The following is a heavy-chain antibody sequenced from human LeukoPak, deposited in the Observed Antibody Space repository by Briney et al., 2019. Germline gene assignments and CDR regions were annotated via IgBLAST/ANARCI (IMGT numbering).Heavy chain of an antibody. V-gene: IGHV4-39*07. J-gene: IGHJ6*03. D-gene: IGHD5-18*01. Sequence: SETLSLTCTVSNGSISRSYYYWGWIRQLPGKGLEWVGSVYYSGKTFYSPSLKSRVTISVDTSKNQFSLKLTSVTAADTAVYYCARTTEGGYTYGYFYYYYMDVWGKGTTVTISS. CDR2: VYYSGKT. CDR1: NGSISRSYYY. CDR3: ARTTEGGYTYGYFYYYYMDV.